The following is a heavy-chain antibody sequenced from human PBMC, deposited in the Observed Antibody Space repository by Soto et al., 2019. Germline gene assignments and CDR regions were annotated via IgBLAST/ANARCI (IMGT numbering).Heavy chain of an antibody. Sequence: PSETLSLTCAVYGGSFSGYYWSWIRQPPGKGLEWIGEINHSGSTNYNPSLKSRVTISVDTSKNQFSLKLSSVTAADTAVYYCARVHSKIRDLKRYYYYGMDVWGQGTTVTVSS. J-gene: IGHJ6*02. V-gene: IGHV4-34*01. CDR3: ARVHSKIRDLKRYYYYGMDV. CDR1: GGSFSGYY. D-gene: IGHD4-17*01. CDR2: INHSGST.